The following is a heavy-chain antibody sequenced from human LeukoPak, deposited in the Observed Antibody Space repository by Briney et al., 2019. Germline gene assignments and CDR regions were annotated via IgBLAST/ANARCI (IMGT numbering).Heavy chain of an antibody. D-gene: IGHD5-12*01. CDR1: GFTFSSYG. J-gene: IGHJ3*02. CDR3: AREEVDIVATAARDAFDI. V-gene: IGHV3-30*19. Sequence: GGSLRLSCAASGFTFSSYGMHWVRQAPGKGLEWVAVISYDESNKYYADSVKGRFTISRDNSKNTLYLQMNSLRAEDTAVYYCAREEVDIVATAARDAFDIWGQGTMVTVSS. CDR2: ISYDESNK.